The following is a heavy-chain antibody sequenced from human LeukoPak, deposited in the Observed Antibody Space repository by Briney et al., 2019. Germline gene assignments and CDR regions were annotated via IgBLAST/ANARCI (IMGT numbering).Heavy chain of an antibody. CDR3: AKIAIAVAGTTY. V-gene: IGHV3-48*01. CDR1: GFAFSNYD. Sequence: GGSLRLSCAALGFAFSNYDMNWVRQAPGKGLECISYISASGTTTFYADSVKGRFTISRDNSKNTLYLQMNSLRAEDTAVYYCAKIAIAVAGTTYWGQGTLVTVSS. CDR2: ISASGTTT. J-gene: IGHJ4*02. D-gene: IGHD6-19*01.